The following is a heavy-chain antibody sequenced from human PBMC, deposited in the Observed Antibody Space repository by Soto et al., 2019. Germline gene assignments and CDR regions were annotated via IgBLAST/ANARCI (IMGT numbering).Heavy chain of an antibody. D-gene: IGHD1-1*01. CDR2: YHSGGST. V-gene: IGHV4-30-4*01. J-gene: IGHJ6*02. Sequence: QVQLQESGSGLVKPSQSLSLTCTVSGVSLNTADTWWSWIRQSPGKGLEFIGYYHSGGSTYYDASSRSRVLISADTSKSQFSLTLSSVTVADTAVSFCVRSRQMESGNDYGLDVWGQGTTVTVSS. CDR3: VRSRQMESGNDYGLDV. CDR1: GVSLNTADTW.